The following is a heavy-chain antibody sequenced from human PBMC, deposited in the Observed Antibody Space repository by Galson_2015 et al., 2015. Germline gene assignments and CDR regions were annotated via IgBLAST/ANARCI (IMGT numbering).Heavy chain of an antibody. Sequence: SLRLSCAASGFSFSNYWLNWVRQAPGKGLEWVATIKHDGREKYYVDSVKGRFTISRDSAANLMYLQMNGLRAGDSAVYYCVAGIGWLPDYWGQGTRVTVSS. CDR2: IKHDGREK. V-gene: IGHV3-7*01. D-gene: IGHD6-19*01. CDR1: GFSFSNYW. CDR3: VAGIGWLPDY. J-gene: IGHJ4*02.